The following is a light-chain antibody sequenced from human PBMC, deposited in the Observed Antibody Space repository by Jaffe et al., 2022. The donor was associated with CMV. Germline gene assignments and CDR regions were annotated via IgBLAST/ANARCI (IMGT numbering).Light chain of an antibody. Sequence: QSVLTQPPSVSAASGQKVTISCSGSSSNIENNYVSWYQHLPGAAPKLLIYDNNKRPSGIPDRFSGSKSGTSATLGITGLQTGDEADYYCGTWDSSLSGVIFGGGTKLTVL. CDR2: DNN. CDR3: GTWDSSLSGVI. CDR1: SSNIENNY. V-gene: IGLV1-51*01. J-gene: IGLJ2*01.